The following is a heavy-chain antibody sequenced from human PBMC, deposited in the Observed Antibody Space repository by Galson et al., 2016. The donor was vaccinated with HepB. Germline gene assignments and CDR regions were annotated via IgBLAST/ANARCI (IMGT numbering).Heavy chain of an antibody. CDR3: ARHWMDLPAGIDH. CDR2: IYYRGST. D-gene: IGHD3-10*01. V-gene: IGHV4-39*01. Sequence: SETLSLTCTFSGGSISSSSYFWGWIRQPPGKGLEWIGSIYYRGSTYYNPSLKSRVTISVDTSQNQFSLKLSSVTAADTAVYYCARHWMDLPAGIDHWGQGTLVTVSS. CDR1: GGSISSSSYF. J-gene: IGHJ4*02.